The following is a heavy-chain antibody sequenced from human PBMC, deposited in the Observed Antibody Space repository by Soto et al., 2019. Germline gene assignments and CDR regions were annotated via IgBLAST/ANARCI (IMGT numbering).Heavy chain of an antibody. CDR2: IYYSGST. V-gene: IGHV4-31*03. J-gene: IGHJ5*02. D-gene: IGHD3-22*01. CDR3: ARAGGYDSSGYRRARLDP. Sequence: SETLSLTCTVSGGSISSGGYYWSWIRQHPGKGLEWIGYIYYSGSTYYNPSLKSRVTISVDTSKNQFSLKLSSVTAADTAVYYCARAGGYDSSGYRRARLDPWGQGTLVPVYS. CDR1: GGSISSGGYY.